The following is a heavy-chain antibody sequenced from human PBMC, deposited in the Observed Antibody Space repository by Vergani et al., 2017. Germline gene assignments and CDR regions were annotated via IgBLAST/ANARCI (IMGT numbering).Heavy chain of an antibody. CDR2: FYTGGGT. V-gene: IGHV4-61*02. J-gene: IGHJ6*02. D-gene: IGHD6-13*01. CDR3: ARDPLYSTTWPFLLLDMDV. CDR1: GDSIISRSYY. Sequence: QMQLQESGPGLVKASETLSLTCTVSGDSIISRSYYWGWIRQPAGKGLEWIGRFYTGGGTSYNPSLKSRVTISVDTSKNQFSLQLSSVTAADTAVYYCARDPLYSTTWPFLLLDMDVWGQGTTVTVSS.